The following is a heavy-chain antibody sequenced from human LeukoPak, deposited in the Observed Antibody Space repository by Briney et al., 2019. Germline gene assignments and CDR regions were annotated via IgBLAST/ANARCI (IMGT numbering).Heavy chain of an antibody. V-gene: IGHV4-4*07. Sequence: SETLSLTCTVSGGSISSYYWSWIRQPAGKGLEWIGRIYTSGSTNYNPSLKSRVTMSVDTSKNQFSLKLSSVTAADTAEYYCAREGMWIAATRGFIDYWGQGTLVTVSS. CDR2: IYTSGST. CDR3: AREGMWIAATRGFIDY. CDR1: GGSISSYY. J-gene: IGHJ4*02. D-gene: IGHD6-13*01.